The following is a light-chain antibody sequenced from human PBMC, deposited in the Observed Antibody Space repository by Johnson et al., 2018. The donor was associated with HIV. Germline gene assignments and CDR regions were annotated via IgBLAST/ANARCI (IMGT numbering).Light chain of an antibody. V-gene: IGLV1-51*01. CDR3: GTWDSSLSTYYV. CDR2: DNN. CDR1: SSNIGNHY. Sequence: QSVLTQPPSVSAAPGQKVTISCSGTSSNIGNHYVSWYQLLPGTAPKLLIYDNNKRPSGIPDRFSGSKSGTSATLGITGLQTGDEADYYCGTWDSSLSTYYVFGTGTKVTVL. J-gene: IGLJ1*01.